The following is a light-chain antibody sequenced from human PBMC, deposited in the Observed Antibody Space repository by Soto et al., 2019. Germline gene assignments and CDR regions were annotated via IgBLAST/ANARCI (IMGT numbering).Light chain of an antibody. V-gene: IGLV2-8*01. Sequence: VXWXQXXXXXAPXXMIYEVNKRPSXVPDRFSGSKSGXTASLTVSGLQAEDEADYYCSSYAGSSNVFGTGTKLTVL. CDR3: SSYAGSSNV. J-gene: IGLJ1*01. CDR2: EVN.